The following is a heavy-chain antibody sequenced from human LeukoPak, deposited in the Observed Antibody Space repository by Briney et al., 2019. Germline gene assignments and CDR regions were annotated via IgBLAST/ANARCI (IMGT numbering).Heavy chain of an antibody. V-gene: IGHV4-34*01. CDR3: ARRCTNGVCSNDAFDI. CDR1: GGSFSGYY. D-gene: IGHD2-8*01. CDR2: INHSGST. J-gene: IGHJ3*02. Sequence: SETLSLTCAVYGGSFSGYYWSWIRQPPGKGLEWIGEINHSGSTNYNPSLKSRVTISVDTSKNQFSLKLSSVTAADTAVYYCARRCTNGVCSNDAFDIWGQGTMVTVSS.